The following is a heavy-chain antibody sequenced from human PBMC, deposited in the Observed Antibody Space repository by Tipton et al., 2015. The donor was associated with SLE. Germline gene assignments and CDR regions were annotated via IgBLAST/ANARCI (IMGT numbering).Heavy chain of an antibody. CDR3: ARDVNFIAAAGTGGY. Sequence: TLSLTCTVSGGSISSHYWSWIRQPAGKGLEWIGYIYYSGSTNYNPSLKSRVTISVDTSKNQFSLKLSSVTAADTAVYYCARDVNFIAAAGTGGYWGQGTLVTVSS. J-gene: IGHJ4*02. D-gene: IGHD6-13*01. CDR2: IYYSGST. CDR1: GGSISSHY. V-gene: IGHV4-59*11.